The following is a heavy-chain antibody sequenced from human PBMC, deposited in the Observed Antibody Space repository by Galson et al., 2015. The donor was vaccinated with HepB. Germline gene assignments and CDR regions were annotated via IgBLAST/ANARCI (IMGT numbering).Heavy chain of an antibody. J-gene: IGHJ6*03. CDR2: INTNTGNP. D-gene: IGHD2-2*01. V-gene: IGHV7-4-1*02. CDR1: GYTFTSYA. Sequence: SVKVSCKASGYTFTSYAMNWVRQAPGQGLEWMGWINTNTGNPTYAQGFTGRFVFSLDTSVSTAYLQISSLKAEDTAVYYCARVYCSSTSCYHYYYYYMDVWGKGTTVTVSS. CDR3: ARVYCSSTSCYHYYYYYMDV.